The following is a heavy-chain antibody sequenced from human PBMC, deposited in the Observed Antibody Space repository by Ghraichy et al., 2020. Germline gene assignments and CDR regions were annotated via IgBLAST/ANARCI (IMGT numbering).Heavy chain of an antibody. CDR2: IKSKTDGGTT. D-gene: IGHD5-12*01. CDR1: GFTFSNAW. J-gene: IGHJ6*02. CDR3: TTALDVVQYYYGMDV. Sequence: LSLTCAASGFTFSNAWMSWVRQAPGKGLEWVGRIKSKTDGGTTDYAAPVKGRFTISRDDSKNTLYLQMNSLKTEDTAVYYCTTALDVVQYYYGMDVWGQGTTVTVSS. V-gene: IGHV3-15*01.